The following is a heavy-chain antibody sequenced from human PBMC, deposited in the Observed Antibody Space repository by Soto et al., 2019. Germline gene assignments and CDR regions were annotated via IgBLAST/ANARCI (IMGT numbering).Heavy chain of an antibody. CDR2: TYYKSKWNN. Sequence: PTLSLPCAISGDSVSIISAAGNWIRPSPSRGLEWLGRTYYKSKWNNDYALSVKSRITINPDTSKNQFSLHLYSVTPEDTAVYYCTGITWFRGMDVWGQGTPVNLS. V-gene: IGHV6-1*01. D-gene: IGHD3-10*01. CDR3: TGITWFRGMDV. CDR1: GDSVSIISAA. J-gene: IGHJ6*02.